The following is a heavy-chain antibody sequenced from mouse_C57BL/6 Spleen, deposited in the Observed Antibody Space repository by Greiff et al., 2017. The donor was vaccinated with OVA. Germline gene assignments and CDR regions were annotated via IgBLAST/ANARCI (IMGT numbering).Heavy chain of an antibody. CDR1: GYTFTDYY. V-gene: IGHV1-26*01. CDR3: ARLGYYGSSSMDY. J-gene: IGHJ4*01. D-gene: IGHD1-1*01. CDR2: INPNNGGT. Sequence: EVQLQQSGPELVKPGASVKISCKASGYTFTDYYMNWVKQSHGKSLEWIGDINPNNGGTSYNQKFKGKATLTVDKSSSTAYMELRSLTSEDSAVYYCARLGYYGSSSMDYWGQGTSVTVSS.